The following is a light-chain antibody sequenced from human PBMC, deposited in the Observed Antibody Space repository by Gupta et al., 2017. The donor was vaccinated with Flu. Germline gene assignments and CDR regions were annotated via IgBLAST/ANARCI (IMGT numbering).Light chain of an antibody. J-gene: IGLJ1*01. V-gene: IGLV1-51*01. CDR3: DTWDSSLSAHV. CDR1: SSNIGTNY. Sequence: KVTISCSGCSSNIGTNYVSCYQHLPATAPNLLIYDNNKRPSGIPDRFSGSKSGTSATLGITGLQTGDEADYYCDTWDSSLSAHVFATGTKVTVL. CDR2: DNN.